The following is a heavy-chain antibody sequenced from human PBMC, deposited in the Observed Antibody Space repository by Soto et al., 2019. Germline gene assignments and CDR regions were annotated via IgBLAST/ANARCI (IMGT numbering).Heavy chain of an antibody. CDR2: IYYSGST. CDR1: GGSISSGGYY. D-gene: IGHD3-3*01. J-gene: IGHJ4*02. CDR3: ARGARSDDFWSGYYTGMEIFDY. V-gene: IGHV4-31*03. Sequence: QVQLQESGPGLVKPSQTLSLTCTVSGGSISSGGYYWSWIRQLPGKGLEWIGYIYYSGSTYYNPSLKSRVTISVDTSKNQFSLKLSSVTAADTAVYYCARGARSDDFWSGYYTGMEIFDYWGQGTLVTVSS.